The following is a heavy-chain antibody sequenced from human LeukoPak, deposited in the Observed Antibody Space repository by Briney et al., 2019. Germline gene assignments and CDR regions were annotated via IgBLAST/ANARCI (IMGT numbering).Heavy chain of an antibody. CDR2: IIPIFGTA. J-gene: IGHJ4*02. CDR1: GGTFSSYA. CDR3: ARDTDNVTVGAYKLDY. Sequence: GSSVKVSCKASGGTFSSYAISWVRQAPGQGLEWMGRIIPIFGTANYAQKFQGRVTITTDESTSTAYMELSSLRSEDTAVYYCARDTDNVTVGAYKLDYSGQGTLVTVSS. V-gene: IGHV1-69*05. D-gene: IGHD1-26*01.